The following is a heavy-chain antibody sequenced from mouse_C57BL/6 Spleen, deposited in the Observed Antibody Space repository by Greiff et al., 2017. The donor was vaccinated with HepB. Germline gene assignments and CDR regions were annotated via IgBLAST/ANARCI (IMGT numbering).Heavy chain of an antibody. J-gene: IGHJ2*01. CDR2: ISDGGSYT. CDR3: ARKSVVATGYFDY. Sequence: EVKLVESGGGLVKPGGSLKLSCAASGFTFSSYAMSWVRQTPEKRLEWVATISDGGSYTYYPDNVKGRFTISRDNAKNNLYLQMSHLKSEDTAMYYCARKSVVATGYFDYWGQGTTLTVSS. D-gene: IGHD1-1*01. CDR1: GFTFSSYA. V-gene: IGHV5-4*03.